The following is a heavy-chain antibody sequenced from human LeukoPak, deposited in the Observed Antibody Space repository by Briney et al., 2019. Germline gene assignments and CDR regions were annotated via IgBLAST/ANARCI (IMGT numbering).Heavy chain of an antibody. CDR1: GGSISSSSYY. D-gene: IGHD1-1*01. V-gene: IGHV4-39*07. Sequence: PSETLSLTCTVSGGSISSSSYYWGWIRQPPGKGLEWIGSIYYSGSNYYNPSLKSRVTISVDTSKNQFSLKLSSVTAADTAVYYCARLGSGTFLYWFDPWGQGTLVTVSS. J-gene: IGHJ5*02. CDR2: IYYSGSN. CDR3: ARLGSGTFLYWFDP.